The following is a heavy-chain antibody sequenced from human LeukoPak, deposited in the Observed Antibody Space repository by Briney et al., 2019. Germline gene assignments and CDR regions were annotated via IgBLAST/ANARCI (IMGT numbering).Heavy chain of an antibody. CDR3: ARGVPYDSWSGPHYSDY. V-gene: IGHV3-74*01. D-gene: IGHD3-3*01. J-gene: IGHJ4*02. CDR2: ISTDGYTT. Sequence: GFLRLSCAASGLAFSAYKIHWVRQAPRKGLVWVSRISTDGYTTDYADFVQGRFTASRDNTKNAWSLEMNSLRAEDTAVYYCARGVPYDSWSGPHYSDYWGQGTLVTVSS. CDR1: GLAFSAYK.